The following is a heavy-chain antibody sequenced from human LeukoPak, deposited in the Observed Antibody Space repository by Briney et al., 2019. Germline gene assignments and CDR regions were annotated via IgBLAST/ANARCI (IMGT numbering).Heavy chain of an antibody. V-gene: IGHV3-9*01. J-gene: IGHJ3*02. CDR2: ISWNSGSI. D-gene: IGHD6-13*01. Sequence: PGGSLRLSCAASGFTFSSYEMNWVRQAPGKGLEWVSGISWNSGSIGYADSVKGRFTISRDNAKNSLYLQMNSLRAEDTALYYCARRRSSWYGDAFDIWGQGTMVTVSS. CDR3: ARRRSSWYGDAFDI. CDR1: GFTFSSYE.